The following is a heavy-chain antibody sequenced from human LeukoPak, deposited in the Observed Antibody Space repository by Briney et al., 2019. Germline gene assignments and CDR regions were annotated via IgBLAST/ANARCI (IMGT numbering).Heavy chain of an antibody. D-gene: IGHD3-16*01. CDR3: AVWGNYFDY. J-gene: IGHJ4*02. V-gene: IGHV1-3*01. CDR2: INAGNGNT. CDR1: GGTFSSYA. Sequence: ASVKVSCKASGGTFSSYAISWVRQASGQRLEWMGWINAGNGNTKYSQKFQGRVTITRDTSASTAYMELSSLRSEDTAVYYCAVWGNYFDYWGQGTLVTVSS.